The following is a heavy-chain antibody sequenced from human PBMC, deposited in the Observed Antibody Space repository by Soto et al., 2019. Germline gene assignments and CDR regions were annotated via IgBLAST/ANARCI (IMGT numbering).Heavy chain of an antibody. CDR3: AKGTGTFWYFDL. D-gene: IGHD1-7*01. CDR1: GFTFSSYS. V-gene: IGHV3-21*01. J-gene: IGHJ2*01. CDR2: ISSSSSYI. Sequence: ESGGGLVKPGGSLRLSCAASGFTFSSYSMNWVRQAPGKGLEWVSSISSSSSYIYYADSVKGRFTISRDNAKNSLYLQMNSLRAEDTAVYYCAKGTGTFWYFDLWGRGTLVTVSS.